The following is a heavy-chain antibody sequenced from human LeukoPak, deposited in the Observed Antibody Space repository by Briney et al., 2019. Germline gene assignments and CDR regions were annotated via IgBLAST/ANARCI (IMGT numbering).Heavy chain of an antibody. D-gene: IGHD6-13*01. Sequence: SETLSLTCTVSGGSISSYYWGWIRQPPGKGLEWIGSIYYSGSTYYNPSLKSRVTISVDTSKNQFSLKLSSVTAADTAVYYCARKNGYSSSWYSFDYWGQGTLVTVSS. V-gene: IGHV4-39*01. J-gene: IGHJ4*02. CDR2: IYYSGST. CDR1: GGSISSYY. CDR3: ARKNGYSSSWYSFDY.